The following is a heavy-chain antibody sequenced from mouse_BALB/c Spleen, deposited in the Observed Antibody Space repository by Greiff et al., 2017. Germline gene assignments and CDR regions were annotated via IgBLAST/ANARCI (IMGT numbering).Heavy chain of an antibody. CDR1: GYTFTSYW. D-gene: IGHD2-1*01. J-gene: IGHJ4*01. V-gene: IGHV1-69*02. CDR2: IYPSDSYT. CDR3: TRYGNYLRNSYDYAMDY. Sequence: QVQLQQPGAELVRPGASVKLSCKASGYTFTSYWINWVKQRPGQGLEWIGNIYPSDSYTNYNQKFKDKATLTVDKSSSTAYMQLSSPTSEESAVYYCTRYGNYLRNSYDYAMDYWGQGTSVTVSS.